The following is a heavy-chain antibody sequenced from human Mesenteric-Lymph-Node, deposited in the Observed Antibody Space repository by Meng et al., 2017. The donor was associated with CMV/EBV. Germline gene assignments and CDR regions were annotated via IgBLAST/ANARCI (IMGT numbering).Heavy chain of an antibody. CDR3: ATVSQDYAFDL. CDR2: IIPIFGTA. D-gene: IGHD4-17*01. V-gene: IGHV1-69*06. Sequence: SCKASGGTFSSYAISWVRQAPGQGLEWMGGIIPIFGTANYAQKFQGRVTITADRSTGTAYMEVNSLRSEDTAVYYCATVSQDYAFDLWGQGTLVTVSS. J-gene: IGHJ4*02. CDR1: GGTFSSYA.